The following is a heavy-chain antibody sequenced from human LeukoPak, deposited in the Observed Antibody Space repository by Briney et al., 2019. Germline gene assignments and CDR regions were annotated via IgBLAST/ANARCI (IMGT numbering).Heavy chain of an antibody. CDR1: GVTFSSYA. J-gene: IGHJ4*02. D-gene: IGHD3-10*01. CDR3: ASGGIEALWFGEGFDY. CDR2: IVPIFGTA. V-gene: IGHV1-69*06. Sequence: SVKVSCKASGVTFSSYAISWVRQAPGQGLEWMGVIVPIFGTANYAQKFQGGFTINADKSTSNGYMGLSNLTSEDTAVYYCASGGIEALWFGEGFDYWGQGTLVTVSS.